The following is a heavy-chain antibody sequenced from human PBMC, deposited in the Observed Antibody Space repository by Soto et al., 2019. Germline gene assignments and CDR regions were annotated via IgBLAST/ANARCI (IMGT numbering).Heavy chain of an antibody. V-gene: IGHV1-2*02. CDR2: INPNSGTT. CDR3: ARVTRGVYYVMDV. D-gene: IGHD3-10*01. J-gene: IGHJ6*02. CDR1: GYTFTDYY. Sequence: QVQLVQSGAEVKKPGASVKVSCKASGYTFTDYYMHWVRQAPGQRLEWMGWINPNSGTTNYAQKFQGRVTMTRDTSITTVYMEVSRLRYEDTAVYYCARVTRGVYYVMDVWGQGTTVTVSS.